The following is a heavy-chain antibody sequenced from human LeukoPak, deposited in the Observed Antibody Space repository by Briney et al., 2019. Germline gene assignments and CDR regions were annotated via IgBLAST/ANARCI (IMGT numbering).Heavy chain of an antibody. CDR3: ARDGGPSSSSFDY. CDR1: GGSISSYY. V-gene: IGHV4-59*01. Sequence: SETLSLTCTVSGGSISSYYWSWIRQPPGKGLEWIGYIYYSGSTNYNPSLKSRVTISVDTSKNQFSLKLSSVTAADTAVYYCARDGGPSSSSFDYWGQGTLVTVSS. D-gene: IGHD6-13*01. J-gene: IGHJ4*02. CDR2: IYYSGST.